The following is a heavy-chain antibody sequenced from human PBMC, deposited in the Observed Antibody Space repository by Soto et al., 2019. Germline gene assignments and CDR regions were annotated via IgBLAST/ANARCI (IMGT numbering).Heavy chain of an antibody. J-gene: IGHJ4*02. V-gene: IGHV4-34*01. CDR1: GGSFSGYY. Sequence: SETLSLTCAVYGGSFSGYYWSWIRQPPGKGLEWIGEINHSGSTNYNPSLKSRVTISVDTSKNQFSLKLSSVTAAETAVYYCARGENDFWSGYSIGWGQGTLVTVSS. D-gene: IGHD3-3*01. CDR2: INHSGST. CDR3: ARGENDFWSGYSIG.